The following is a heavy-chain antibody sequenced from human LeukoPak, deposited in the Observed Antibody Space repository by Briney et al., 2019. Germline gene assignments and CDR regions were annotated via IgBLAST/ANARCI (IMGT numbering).Heavy chain of an antibody. V-gene: IGHV1-2*02. CDR1: GYVFTGYY. CDR2: INPNGGGT. CDR3: AFFEYSSSSSHY. D-gene: IGHD6-6*01. J-gene: IGHJ4*02. Sequence: SVKVSCKASGYVFTGYYMHWVRQAPGQGLEWMGWINPNGGGTKYAQKFQGRVTMTRDTSISTAYMELSRLRSDDTAVYYCAFFEYSSSSSHYWGQGTLVTVSS.